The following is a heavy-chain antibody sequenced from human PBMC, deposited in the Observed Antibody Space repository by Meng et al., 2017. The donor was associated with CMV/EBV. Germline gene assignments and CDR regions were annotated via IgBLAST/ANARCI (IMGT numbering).Heavy chain of an antibody. CDR1: GYTFTSYA. CDR3: ARGTEHSFDWLTHPRGPDNGLDV. J-gene: IGHJ6*02. V-gene: IGHV1-69*10. Sequence: SVKVSCKASGYTFTSYAMNWVRQAPGQGLEWMGGIIPILGIANYAQKFQGRVTITADKSTSTAYMELSSLRSEDTAVYYCARGTEHSFDWLTHPRGPDNGLDVWGQGTTVTVSS. CDR2: IIPILGIA. D-gene: IGHD3-9*01.